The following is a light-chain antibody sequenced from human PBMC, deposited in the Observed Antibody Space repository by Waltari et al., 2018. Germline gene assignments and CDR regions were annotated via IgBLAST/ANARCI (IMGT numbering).Light chain of an antibody. CDR3: QSYDDINKVV. J-gene: IGLJ2*01. CDR2: GCD. Sequence: NFMLTQPHSVSESPGKTVTISCTGSSDSSASKFVHWYQQRPGSAPIVVMFGCDQRPSGVPDRFSGPIASSSNPSSLTISGLRTEDEADYYCQSYDDINKVVFGGGTKLTVL. CDR1: SDSSASKF. V-gene: IGLV6-57*02.